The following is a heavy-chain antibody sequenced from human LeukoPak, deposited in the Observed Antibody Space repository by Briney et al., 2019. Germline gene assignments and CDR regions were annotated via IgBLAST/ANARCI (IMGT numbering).Heavy chain of an antibody. CDR3: TRKFCSGGSCLDDIFDI. J-gene: IGHJ3*02. CDR2: IFGDSST. V-gene: IGHV3-53*01. D-gene: IGHD2-15*01. Sequence: GGSLRLSCAVSGLTVRSNYMNWVRQAPGKGLEGVSLIFGDSSTHYSDSVRGRFSISRDNSKHTVYLEMNSLRAEDTAVYYCTRKFCSGGSCLDDIFDIWGQGTIVTVSS. CDR1: GLTVRSNY.